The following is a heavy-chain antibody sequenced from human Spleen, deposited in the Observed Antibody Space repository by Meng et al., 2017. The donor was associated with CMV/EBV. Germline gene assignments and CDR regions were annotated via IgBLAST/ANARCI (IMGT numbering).Heavy chain of an antibody. CDR1: GFTFGSYS. D-gene: IGHD2-15*01. Sequence: GESLKISCAASGFTFGSYSMNWVRQAPGKGLEWVSAISGSGGSTYYADSVKGRFTISRDNSKNMLYLQMNSLRAEDTAVYYCARDPRESVVVALDYWGQGTLVTVSS. V-gene: IGHV3-23*01. CDR2: ISGSGGST. J-gene: IGHJ4*02. CDR3: ARDPRESVVVALDY.